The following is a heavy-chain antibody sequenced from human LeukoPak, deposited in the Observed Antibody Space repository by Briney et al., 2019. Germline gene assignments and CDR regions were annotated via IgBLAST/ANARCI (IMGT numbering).Heavy chain of an antibody. D-gene: IGHD6-19*01. V-gene: IGHV4-59*01. Sequence: SETLSLTCTVAGGSISGFYWGWIRQAPGKGLEWIGFIYYSGSANYNPSLKSRVTMSVDTSKNQFSLKLTSVTAADTAFYYCARDRDSSGWFDYWGQGTLVTVSS. J-gene: IGHJ4*02. CDR2: IYYSGSA. CDR3: ARDRDSSGWFDY. CDR1: GGSISGFY.